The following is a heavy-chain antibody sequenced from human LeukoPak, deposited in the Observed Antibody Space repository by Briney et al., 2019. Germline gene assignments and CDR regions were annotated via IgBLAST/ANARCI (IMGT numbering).Heavy chain of an antibody. V-gene: IGHV3-53*01. J-gene: IGHJ4*02. D-gene: IGHD4-17*01. Sequence: GGSLRLSCAASGFTVSSNDMSWVRQAPGKGLECISVIYSGGSTDYADSVKGRLTISRDNSKNALYLQMNSLRAEDTAVYYCARVVDHDYGDYYLDYWGQGTLVTVSS. CDR1: GFTVSSND. CDR2: IYSGGST. CDR3: ARVVDHDYGDYYLDY.